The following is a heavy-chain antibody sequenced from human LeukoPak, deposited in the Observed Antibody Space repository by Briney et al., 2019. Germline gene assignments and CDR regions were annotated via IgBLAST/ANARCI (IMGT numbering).Heavy chain of an antibody. CDR1: GFTFDDYA. D-gene: IGHD1-1*01. J-gene: IGHJ5*02. V-gene: IGHV3-9*01. CDR3: AKASHGTTRYNWFDP. Sequence: GGSLRLSCAASGFTFDDYAMHWVRQAPGEGLEWVSGISWNSGSIGYADSVKGRFTISRDNAKNSLYLQMNSLRAEDTALYYCAKASHGTTRYNWFDPWGQGTLVTVSS. CDR2: ISWNSGSI.